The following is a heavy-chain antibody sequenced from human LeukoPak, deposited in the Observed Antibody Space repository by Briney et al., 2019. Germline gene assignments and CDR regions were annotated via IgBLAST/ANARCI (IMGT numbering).Heavy chain of an antibody. CDR3: AKGGKWDVTPFDY. V-gene: IGHV3-23*01. CDR1: GFTFTSYS. CDR2: ISGGGGGT. J-gene: IGHJ4*02. Sequence: GGSLRLSCAASGFTFTSYSMNWVRQAPGKGLEWVSTISGGGGGTYYADSVKGRFTISRDNSKNTLYLQVNSLRAEDTAVYYCAKGGKWDVTPFDYWGQGTLVTVSS. D-gene: IGHD1-26*01.